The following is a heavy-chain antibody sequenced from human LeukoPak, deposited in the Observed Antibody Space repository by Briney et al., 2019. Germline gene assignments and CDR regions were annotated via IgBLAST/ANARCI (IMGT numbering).Heavy chain of an antibody. CDR2: INRDGSRT. V-gene: IGHV3-74*01. CDR1: GFTFSSYW. J-gene: IGHJ4*02. D-gene: IGHD2-2*01. Sequence: GGSLRLSCAASGFTFSSYWMHWVRQAPGKGLVWISRINRDGSRTTYADSVKGRFTISRDNANNTLYLQMNNLRVEDTAVYYCVGDYVPAASDYWGQGTLVTVSS. CDR3: VGDYVPAASDY.